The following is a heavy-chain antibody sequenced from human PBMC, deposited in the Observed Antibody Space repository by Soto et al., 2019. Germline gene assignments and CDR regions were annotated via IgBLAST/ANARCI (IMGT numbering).Heavy chain of an antibody. J-gene: IGHJ4*02. CDR1: GFTFSSSW. D-gene: IGHD1-1*01. CDR3: ARAVRCVGVGTCSSAFYN. Sequence: GGSLRLFCATPGFTFSSSWMDWVRQAPGKGLLWVSRINPDGRSTTYADSVKGRFTISRDNAKNTLHLQMDSLRAEDTAVYFCARAVRCVGVGTCSSAFYNWSQGTQVTVSS. CDR2: INPDGRST. V-gene: IGHV3-74*01.